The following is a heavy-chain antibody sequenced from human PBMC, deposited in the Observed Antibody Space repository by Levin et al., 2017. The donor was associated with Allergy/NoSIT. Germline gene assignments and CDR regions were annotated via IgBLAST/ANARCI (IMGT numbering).Heavy chain of an antibody. J-gene: IGHJ4*02. CDR1: GGTFSSYA. V-gene: IGHV1-69*13. CDR2: IIPIFGTA. Sequence: VASVKVSCKASGGTFSSYAISWVRQAPGQGLEWMGGIIPIFGTANYAQKFQGRVTITADESTSTAYMELSSLRSEDTAVYYCARGASIAARPLAHWGQGTLVTVSS. D-gene: IGHD6-6*01. CDR3: ARGASIAARPLAH.